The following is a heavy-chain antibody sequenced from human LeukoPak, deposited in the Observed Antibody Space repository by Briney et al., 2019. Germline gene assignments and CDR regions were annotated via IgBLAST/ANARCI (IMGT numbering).Heavy chain of an antibody. CDR2: IYYSGST. V-gene: IGHV4-59*11. Sequence: SETLSLTCTVSGGSISSHYWSWIRQPPGKGLEWIGYIYYSGSTNYSPSLKSRVTISVDTSKNQFSLKLSSVTAADTAVYYCARVGSRGYYFDYWGQGTLVTVSS. J-gene: IGHJ4*02. CDR1: GGSISSHY. CDR3: ARVGSRGYYFDY. D-gene: IGHD3-22*01.